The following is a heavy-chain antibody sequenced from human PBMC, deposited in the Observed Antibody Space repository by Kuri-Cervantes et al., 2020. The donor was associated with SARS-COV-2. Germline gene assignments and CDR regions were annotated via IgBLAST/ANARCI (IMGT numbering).Heavy chain of an antibody. V-gene: IGHV3-30-3*01. Sequence: GESLKISCAASGFTFSNYAMHWVRLAPGKGLDWMALISYDGSNEYYAGSVRGRSTISRDNSKSMLYLQMNSLRAEDTAVYYCARGSIAAAGTLKNGFDVWGQGTTVT. CDR3: ARGSIAAAGTLKNGFDV. J-gene: IGHJ6*02. CDR2: ISYDGSNE. CDR1: GFTFSNYA. D-gene: IGHD6-13*01.